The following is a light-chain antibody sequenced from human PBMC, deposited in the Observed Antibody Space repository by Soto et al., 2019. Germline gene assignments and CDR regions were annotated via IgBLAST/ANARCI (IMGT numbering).Light chain of an antibody. CDR2: DVS. V-gene: IGLV2-14*03. CDR3: YTYTTSSTYV. Sequence: QSALTQPASVSGSPGQSITISCTGTSSDIGAYNYVSWYQQHPPKAPKLMIYDVSNRPSGVSSRFSGSKSGNTASLTISGLQAEDEADCYCYTYTTSSTYVFGTATKVTVL. CDR1: SSDIGAYNY. J-gene: IGLJ1*01.